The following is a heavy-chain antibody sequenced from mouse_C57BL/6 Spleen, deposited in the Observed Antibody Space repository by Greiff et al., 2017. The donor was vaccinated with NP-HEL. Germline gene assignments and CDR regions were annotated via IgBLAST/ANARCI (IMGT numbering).Heavy chain of an antibody. J-gene: IGHJ3*01. V-gene: IGHV1-4*01. CDR1: GYTFTSYT. D-gene: IGHD2-12*01. CDR3: ARRDSNDVDFAY. Sequence: VQRVESGAELARPGASVKMSCKASGYTFTSYTMHWVKQRPGQGLEWIGYINPSSGYTKYNQKFKGKATLTADKSSSTAYMQLSSLTSEDSAVYYCARRDSNDVDFAYWGQGTLVTVSA. CDR2: INPSSGYT.